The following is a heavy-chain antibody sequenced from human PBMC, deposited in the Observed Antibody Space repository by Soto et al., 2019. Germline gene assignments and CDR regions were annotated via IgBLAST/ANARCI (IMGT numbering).Heavy chain of an antibody. Sequence: QVQLVESGGGVVQPGRSLRLSCAASGFTFSSHGMHWVRQAPGKGPEWVAVIWYDGSNKYYADSVRGRFTISRDNAKSTLYLEMNSLRVEDTAVHHCVRWGNWKVPDHWGQGSLVTVSS. CDR2: IWYDGSNK. CDR3: VRWGNWKVPDH. V-gene: IGHV3-33*01. CDR1: GFTFSSHG. D-gene: IGHD1-1*01. J-gene: IGHJ4*02.